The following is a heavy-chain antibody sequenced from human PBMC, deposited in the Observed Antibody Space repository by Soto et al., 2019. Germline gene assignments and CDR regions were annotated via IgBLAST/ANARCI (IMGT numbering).Heavy chain of an antibody. V-gene: IGHV4-34*01. Sequence: QVQLQQWGAGLLKPSETLSLTCAVYGGSFSGYYWSWIRQPPGKGLEWIGEINHSGSTNYNPSLKRRVTISVDTSKNQFSLKLSSVTAADTAVYYCAGAIAAASSEPWGQGTLVTVSS. CDR1: GGSFSGYY. CDR2: INHSGST. CDR3: AGAIAAASSEP. D-gene: IGHD6-13*01. J-gene: IGHJ5*02.